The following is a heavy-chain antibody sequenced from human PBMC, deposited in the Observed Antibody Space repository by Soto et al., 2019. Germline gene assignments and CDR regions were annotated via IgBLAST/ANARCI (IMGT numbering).Heavy chain of an antibody. Sequence: GGSLRLSCAASGFTFSNYWIHWVRQAPGKGLVWVSRMNNDVSTTTYADSVRGRFTISRDNAENTLYLQMNSLRAEDTGVYYCARVLVSGASYALDVWGQGTTVTVSS. D-gene: IGHD2-2*01. CDR2: MNNDVSTT. J-gene: IGHJ6*02. CDR3: ARVLVSGASYALDV. V-gene: IGHV3-74*01. CDR1: GFTFSNYW.